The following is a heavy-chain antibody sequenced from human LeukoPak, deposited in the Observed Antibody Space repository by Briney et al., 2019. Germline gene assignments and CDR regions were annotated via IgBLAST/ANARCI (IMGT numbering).Heavy chain of an antibody. Sequence: SETLSLTCAVYGGTFSGYYWSWIRQPPGKGLKGIGEINHSGSTNYNPSLKSRVTISVDTSNKQFSLKLSSVTAADTAVYYCARGSRGSVDYWGQGTLVTVSS. V-gene: IGHV4-34*01. CDR2: INHSGST. CDR1: GGTFSGYY. J-gene: IGHJ4*02. CDR3: ARGSRGSVDY.